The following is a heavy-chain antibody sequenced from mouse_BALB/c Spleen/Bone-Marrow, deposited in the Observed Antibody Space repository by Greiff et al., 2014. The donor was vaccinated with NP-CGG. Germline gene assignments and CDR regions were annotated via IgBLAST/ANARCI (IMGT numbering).Heavy chain of an antibody. CDR2: IWAGGAT. J-gene: IGHJ2*01. CDR3: TREREGDGYYDFDY. CDR1: GFSLASYG. V-gene: IGHV2-9*02. Sequence: VKLVESGPGLVAPSQSLTITCTVSGFSLASYGIHWVRQPPGKGLEWLGVIWAGGATNYNSALMSRLSISKDNSKSQVFLKMNRLQIDDTAMFYCTREREGDGYYDFDYWGQGTIFTVSS. D-gene: IGHD2-3*01.